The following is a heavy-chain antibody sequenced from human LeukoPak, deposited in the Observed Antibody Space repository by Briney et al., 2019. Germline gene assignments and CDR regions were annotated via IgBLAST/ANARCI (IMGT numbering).Heavy chain of an antibody. D-gene: IGHD5-18*01. Sequence: GGSLRLSCAASGFTVSSNYMSWVRQAPGKGLEWVSIIYSGGSTYYADSVKGRFTISRDTSKNALFLQMNSLRAEDTAVYYCARGYSYGYFDYWGQGTLVTVSS. CDR2: IYSGGST. CDR1: GFTVSSNY. V-gene: IGHV3-53*01. CDR3: ARGYSYGYFDY. J-gene: IGHJ4*02.